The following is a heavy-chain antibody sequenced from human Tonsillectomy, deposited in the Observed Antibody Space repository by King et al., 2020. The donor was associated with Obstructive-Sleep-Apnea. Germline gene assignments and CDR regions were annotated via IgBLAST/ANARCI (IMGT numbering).Heavy chain of an antibody. J-gene: IGHJ6*02. V-gene: IGHV1-69*01. CDR3: ARDLTGMDV. CDR2: IIPMYGTA. D-gene: IGHD3-9*01. CDR1: GGTVTTDT. Sequence: QLVQSGAEVKKPGSSVTVSCKASGGTVTTDTISWVRQAPGQGLEWMGGIIPMYGTAHYAQKCQGRVTITADASTNIVFMELNSLRSEDTAVYYCARDLTGMDVWGQGTSVAVSS.